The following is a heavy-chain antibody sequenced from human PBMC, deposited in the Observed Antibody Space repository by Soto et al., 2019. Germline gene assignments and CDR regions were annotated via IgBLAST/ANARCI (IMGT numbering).Heavy chain of an antibody. CDR2: IYYSGRT. V-gene: IGHV4-59*01. CDR3: ARDYYYDSRGYPGAYYYGMDV. Sequence: SETLSLTCTVSGGSFISYYWSWIRQPPGKGLEWIGHIYYSGRTNYNPSLKSRVTISGDTSKNQLSLKLSSVTAADTAVYYCARDYYYDSRGYPGAYYYGMDVWGQGTTVTVSS. D-gene: IGHD3-22*01. CDR1: GGSFISYY. J-gene: IGHJ6*02.